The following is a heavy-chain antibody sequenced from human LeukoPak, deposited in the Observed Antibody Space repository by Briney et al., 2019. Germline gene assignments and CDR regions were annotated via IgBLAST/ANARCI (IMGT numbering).Heavy chain of an antibody. Sequence: PGGSLRLSCAASGFTVSSNYMSWVRQAPGKGLEWVSVIYSGGSTYYADSVKGRFTISRENAKNSLYLQMNSLRAGDTAVYYCARARDSSGYYPLDYWGQGTLVTVSS. CDR2: IYSGGST. V-gene: IGHV3-66*01. D-gene: IGHD3-22*01. CDR3: ARARDSSGYYPLDY. CDR1: GFTVSSNY. J-gene: IGHJ4*02.